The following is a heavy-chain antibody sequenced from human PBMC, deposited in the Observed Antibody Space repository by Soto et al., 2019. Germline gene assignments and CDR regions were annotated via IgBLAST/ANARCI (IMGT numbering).Heavy chain of an antibody. V-gene: IGHV1-8*01. CDR3: ASEYSSSSEGFDP. J-gene: IGHJ5*02. D-gene: IGHD6-6*01. Sequence: ASVKVSCKASGYTFTSYDINWVRQATGQGLEWMGWMNPNSGNTGYAQKFQGRVTMTRNTSISTAYMELSSLGSEDTAVYYCASEYSSSSEGFDPWGQGTLVTVSS. CDR1: GYTFTSYD. CDR2: MNPNSGNT.